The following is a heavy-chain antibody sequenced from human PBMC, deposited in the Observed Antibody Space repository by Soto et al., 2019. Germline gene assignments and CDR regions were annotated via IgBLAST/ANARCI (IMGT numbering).Heavy chain of an antibody. CDR1: GGSISSGGYY. CDR2: IYYSGST. V-gene: IGHV4-31*03. Sequence: QVQLQESGPGLVKPSQTLSLTCTVSGGSISSGGYYWSWIRQHPGKGLEWIGYIYYSGSTYYNPSLKRRVTISVDTSKNQFSLKLSSVTAADTAVYYCAREPNGDYVHYFDYWGQGTLVTVSS. D-gene: IGHD4-17*01. J-gene: IGHJ4*02. CDR3: AREPNGDYVHYFDY.